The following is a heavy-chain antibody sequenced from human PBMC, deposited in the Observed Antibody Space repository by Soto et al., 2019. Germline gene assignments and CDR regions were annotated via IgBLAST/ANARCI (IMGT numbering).Heavy chain of an antibody. CDR1: GGTLSDHG. CDR2: TIPVFNAP. V-gene: IGHV1-69*06. CDR3: ARVVFDSGNHCTGPSAFDI. D-gene: IGHD3-10*01. J-gene: IGHJ3*02. Sequence: QVQLEQYGAEVKKPGSSVKVSCKASGGTLSDHGVAWLRQAPGQGLEWMGGTIPVFNAPKYAPKFQGRVTIAADKSATIAYMELSGLRSEDTALYFCARVVFDSGNHCTGPSAFDIWGQGNIVFVPS.